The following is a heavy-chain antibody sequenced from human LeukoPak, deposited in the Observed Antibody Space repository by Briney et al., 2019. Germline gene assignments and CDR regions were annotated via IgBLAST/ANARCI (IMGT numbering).Heavy chain of an antibody. V-gene: IGHV4-59*01. J-gene: IGHJ4*02. Sequence: PSETLSLTCTVFGDSITNSYWTWIRLPPGKGLEWIAYIYYTGYTNYNPSLKSRVSISVDTSKNQLSLKLISVTAADTAVYYCARAPIGSVDYWGPGAQVTVPS. CDR1: GDSITNSY. D-gene: IGHD1-1*01. CDR3: ARAPIGSVDY. CDR2: IYYTGYT.